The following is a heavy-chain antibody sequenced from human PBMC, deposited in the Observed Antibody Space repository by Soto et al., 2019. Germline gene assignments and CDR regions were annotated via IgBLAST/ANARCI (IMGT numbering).Heavy chain of an antibody. CDR3: AAVYCSGGSCYDY. J-gene: IGHJ4*02. V-gene: IGHV3-23*01. Sequence: EVQLLESGGGLVQPGGSLRLSCAASGFTFSSYAMSWVRQAPGKGLEWVSAISGSGGSTYYADSVKGRFTISRDNAKNSLYLQMNSLRDDDTGVYYCAAVYCSGGSCYDYWGQGTLVTVSS. CDR1: GFTFSSYA. CDR2: ISGSGGST. D-gene: IGHD2-15*01.